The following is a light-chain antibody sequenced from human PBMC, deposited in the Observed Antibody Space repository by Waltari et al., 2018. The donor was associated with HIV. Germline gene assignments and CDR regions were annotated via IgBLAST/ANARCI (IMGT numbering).Light chain of an antibody. CDR1: QPIDNY. CDR3: QQTYSPPRT. V-gene: IGKV1-39*01. Sequence: DIRMTQSPPSLSPSIGDHITFTCRASQPIDNYLNWYQHKPGQVPKLLIYLASTLYSGVPQRFSGSGSGTSFSLTLSGVQPEDVATYFCQQTYSPPRTFGQGTRLE. CDR2: LAS. J-gene: IGKJ5*01.